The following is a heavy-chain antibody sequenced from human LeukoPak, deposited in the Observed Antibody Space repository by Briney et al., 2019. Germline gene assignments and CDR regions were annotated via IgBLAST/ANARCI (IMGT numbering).Heavy chain of an antibody. D-gene: IGHD1-26*01. CDR2: IYYSGST. Sequence: SETLSLTCTVSGGSISSYYWSWIRQPPGKGLGWIGYIYYSGSTNYNPSLKSRVTISVDTSKNQFSLKLSSVTAADTAVYYCARAVGNNWFDPWGQGTLVTVSS. V-gene: IGHV4-59*01. J-gene: IGHJ5*02. CDR3: ARAVGNNWFDP. CDR1: GGSISSYY.